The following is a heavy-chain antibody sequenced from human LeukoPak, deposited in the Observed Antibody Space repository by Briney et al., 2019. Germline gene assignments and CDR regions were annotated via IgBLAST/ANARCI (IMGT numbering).Heavy chain of an antibody. J-gene: IGHJ3*01. Sequence: GGSLRLSCAASGFPFSAYPMGWVRQAPGKGLQWLSGISASGDVTFHADRVKGRFAISRDNSKNTLYLQMTGLRAGDTAEYYFAKSLFTGPTGRGRVFHFWGKGTMVTVSS. CDR2: ISASGDVT. CDR1: GFPFSAYP. V-gene: IGHV3-23*01. CDR3: AKSLFTGPTGRGRVFHF. D-gene: IGHD1-26*01.